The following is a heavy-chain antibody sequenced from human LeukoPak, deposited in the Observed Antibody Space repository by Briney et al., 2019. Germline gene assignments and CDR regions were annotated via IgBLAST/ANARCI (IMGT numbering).Heavy chain of an antibody. D-gene: IGHD3-10*01. V-gene: IGHV4-39*01. CDR3: ARRGGIIRGVASYYYMDV. Sequence: TSSETLSLTCTVSGGSINSSYYYWGWIRQPPGKGLEWIGSIYYSGSTYYNPSLKSRVTISVDTSKNQFSLKLSSVTAADTAAYYWARRGGIIRGVASYYYMDVWGKGATVTISS. CDR2: IYYSGST. CDR1: GGSINSSYYY. J-gene: IGHJ6*03.